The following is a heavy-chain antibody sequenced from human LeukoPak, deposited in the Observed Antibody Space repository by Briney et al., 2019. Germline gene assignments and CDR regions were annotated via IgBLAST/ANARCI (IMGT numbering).Heavy chain of an antibody. J-gene: IGHJ4*02. CDR3: ARGKYTSFDN. CDR2: TYYRSKWSF. D-gene: IGHD6-6*01. Sequence: SQTLSLTCAISGDSIFTNNVAWNWIRQSPSRGLEWLGRTYYRSKWSFDYAVSVKSRITINADTSKNQFSLQLSSVTPEDTDVYYCARGKYTSFDNWGQGTLVTVSS. V-gene: IGHV6-1*01. CDR1: GDSIFTNNVA.